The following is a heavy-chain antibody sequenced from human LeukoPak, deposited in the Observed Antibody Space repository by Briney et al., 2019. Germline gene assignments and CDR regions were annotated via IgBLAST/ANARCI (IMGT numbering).Heavy chain of an antibody. CDR1: GGSISSYY. V-gene: IGHV4-59*01. J-gene: IGHJ4*02. D-gene: IGHD1-14*01. CDR2: VYHSGTT. CDR3: ARGSPVGNS. Sequence: SETLSLTCTVSGGSISSYYWSWIRQPPGKGLEWIGYVYHSGTTHYSPSLESRVTISMDTSKNQFSLKLRSVTAADTAVYYCARGSPVGNSWGQGTLVTVSS.